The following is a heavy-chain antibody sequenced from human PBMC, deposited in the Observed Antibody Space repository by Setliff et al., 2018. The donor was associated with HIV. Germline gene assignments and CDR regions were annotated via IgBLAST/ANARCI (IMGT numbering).Heavy chain of an antibody. Sequence: SETLSLTCGVYGGSLSDYYGSWIRQPPGKGLEWIGEINHSGSSNYNPSLKSRVTISVDTSKNQLSLNVTSVTAADTAVYYCARSSRGYCSGGSCYGFDPWGQGNLVTVSS. D-gene: IGHD2-15*01. CDR3: ARSSRGYCSGGSCYGFDP. CDR1: GGSLSDYY. J-gene: IGHJ5*02. V-gene: IGHV4-34*01. CDR2: INHSGSS.